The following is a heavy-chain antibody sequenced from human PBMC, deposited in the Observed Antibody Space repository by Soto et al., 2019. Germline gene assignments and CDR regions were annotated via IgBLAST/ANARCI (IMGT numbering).Heavy chain of an antibody. J-gene: IGHJ5*02. CDR1: GGSVNGYY. D-gene: IGHD6-19*01. V-gene: IGHV4-34*01. CDR2: IFQSGST. CDR3: ARGRGRYSSGWSWFDP. Sequence: SETLSLTCAVYGGSVNGYYWNWIRQPPGKGLEWIGEIFQSGSTNYTPSLESRVTISVDKSKNQFSLTLTSVTAADTAVYFCARGRGRYSSGWSWFDPWGQGILVTVSS.